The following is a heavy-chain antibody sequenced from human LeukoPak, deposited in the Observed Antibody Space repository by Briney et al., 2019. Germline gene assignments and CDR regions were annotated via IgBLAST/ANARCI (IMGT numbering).Heavy chain of an antibody. CDR2: IIPIFGTA. Sequence: GASVKVSCKASGGTSSSYAISWVRQAPGQGLEWMGGIIPIFGTANYAQKFQGRVTITADKSTSTAYMELSSLRSEDTAVYYCARVVVRDANNYKDYWGQGTLVTVSS. CDR1: GGTSSSYA. J-gene: IGHJ4*02. D-gene: IGHD5-24*01. CDR3: ARVVVRDANNYKDY. V-gene: IGHV1-69*06.